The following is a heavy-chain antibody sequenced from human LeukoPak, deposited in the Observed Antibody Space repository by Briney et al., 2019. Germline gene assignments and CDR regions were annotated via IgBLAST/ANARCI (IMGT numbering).Heavy chain of an antibody. V-gene: IGHV4-39*07. D-gene: IGHD3-22*01. CDR3: ARGRITMIVVVIFDY. CDR2: IYYSGST. Sequence: PSETLSLTCTVSGGSISSSSYYWGWIRQPPGKGLEWIGSIYYSGSTYYNPSLKSRVTISVDTSKNQFSLKLSSVTAADTAVYYCARGRITMIVVVIFDYWGQGTLVSVSS. CDR1: GGSISSSSYY. J-gene: IGHJ4*02.